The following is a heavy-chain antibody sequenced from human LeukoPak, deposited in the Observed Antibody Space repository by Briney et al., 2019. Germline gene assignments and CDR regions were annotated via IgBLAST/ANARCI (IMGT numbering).Heavy chain of an antibody. Sequence: SETLSLTCTVSGGSISTSSYYWGWIRQPPGKGLEWIGTIDSGTTYYSPSLKSRVTIYVDTSKSQFSLKLSSVTAADTAVYYCARDGPKITMIVVESAFDIWGQGTMVTVSS. CDR1: GGSISTSSYY. CDR3: ARDGPKITMIVVESAFDI. D-gene: IGHD3-22*01. CDR2: IDSGTT. J-gene: IGHJ3*02. V-gene: IGHV4-39*02.